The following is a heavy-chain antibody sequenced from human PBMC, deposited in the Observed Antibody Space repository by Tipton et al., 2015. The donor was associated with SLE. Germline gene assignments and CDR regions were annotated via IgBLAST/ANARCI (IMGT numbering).Heavy chain of an antibody. J-gene: IGHJ6*02. Sequence: TLSLTCTVSGGSISSSSYYWGWIRQPPGRGLEWIGSICYSGSSYYNLSLKSRVTISLDTSKNQFSLKLTSVTAADTAVYYCARRRGSSNWYSRYGMDVWGQGTTVTVSS. CDR1: GGSISSSSYY. V-gene: IGHV4-39*07. CDR3: ARRRGSSNWYSRYGMDV. CDR2: ICYSGSS. D-gene: IGHD6-13*01.